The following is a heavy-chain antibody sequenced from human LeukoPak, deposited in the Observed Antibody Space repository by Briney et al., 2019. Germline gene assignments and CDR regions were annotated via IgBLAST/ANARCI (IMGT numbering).Heavy chain of an antibody. J-gene: IGHJ4*02. Sequence: SSETLSLTCAVYGGSFSSYYWSWIRQPPGKGLGWLGEINHSGSTNYNPSLKSRVTIAVDTSKNQFSLKLSSVTAADTAVYYCARSERGYYYDSSGYYSYWGQGTLVTVS. D-gene: IGHD3-22*01. CDR2: INHSGST. CDR1: GGSFSSYY. CDR3: ARSERGYYYDSSGYYSY. V-gene: IGHV4-34*01.